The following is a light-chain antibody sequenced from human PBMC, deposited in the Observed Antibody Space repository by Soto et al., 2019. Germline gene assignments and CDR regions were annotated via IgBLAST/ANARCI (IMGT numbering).Light chain of an antibody. CDR1: SSDVGGYNY. CDR2: DVS. J-gene: IGLJ1*01. CDR3: SSYTSSSTLLYV. Sequence: QSALTQHASVSGSPGQSITISCTGTSSDVGGYNYVSWYQQHPGKAPKLMIYDVSNRPSGVSNRFSGSKSGNTASLTISGLQAEDDADYYCSSYTSSSTLLYVFGTGTKLTVL. V-gene: IGLV2-14*01.